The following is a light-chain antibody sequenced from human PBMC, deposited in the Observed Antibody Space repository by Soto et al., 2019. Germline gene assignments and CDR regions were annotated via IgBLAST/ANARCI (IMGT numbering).Light chain of an antibody. CDR3: QQRSNWPPMYT. CDR1: QSVSSY. CDR2: DAS. V-gene: IGKV3-11*01. J-gene: IGKJ2*01. Sequence: EIVLTQSPATLSLSPGERATLSCRASQSVSSYLAWYQQKPGQAPRLLIYDASNRATGVPARFSGSGSGIDFTLTISSLEPGDFAVYYCQQRSNWPPMYTFGQGTKVDIK.